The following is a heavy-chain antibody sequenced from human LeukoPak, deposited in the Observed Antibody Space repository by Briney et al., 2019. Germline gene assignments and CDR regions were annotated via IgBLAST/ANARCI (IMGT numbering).Heavy chain of an antibody. V-gene: IGHV1-69-2*01. D-gene: IGHD1-20*01. J-gene: IGHJ5*02. CDR1: GYTFTDYY. Sequence: ASLKVSCKVSGYTFTDYYMHWVQQAPGKGLEWMGLVDPEDGETIYAEKFQGRVTITADTSTDTAYMGLSSLRSEDTAVYYCATGDGITGPNNWFDPWGPGTLVTVSS. CDR2: VDPEDGET. CDR3: ATGDGITGPNNWFDP.